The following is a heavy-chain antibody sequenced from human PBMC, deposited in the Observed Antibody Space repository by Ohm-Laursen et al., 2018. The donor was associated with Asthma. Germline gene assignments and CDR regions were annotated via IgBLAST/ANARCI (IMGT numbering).Heavy chain of an antibody. CDR2: ITGSGGST. V-gene: IGHV3-23*01. CDR3: ARDLGYCSSTSCQRNWFDP. J-gene: IGHJ5*02. CDR1: GFTFSSYA. Sequence: SLRLSCAASGFTFSSYALNWVRQAPGKGLEWVSIITGSGGSTYYADSVKGRFTVSRDNSKNTLYLQMNSLRAEDTAVYYCARDLGYCSSTSCQRNWFDPWGQGTLVTVSS. D-gene: IGHD2-2*01.